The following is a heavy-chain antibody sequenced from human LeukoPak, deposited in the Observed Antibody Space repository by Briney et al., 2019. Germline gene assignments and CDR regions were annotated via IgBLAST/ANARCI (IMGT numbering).Heavy chain of an antibody. D-gene: IGHD6-13*01. J-gene: IGHJ4*02. CDR2: IYYSGST. CDR1: GGSISSYY. CDR3: ARLGYSSSWYRIDY. Sequence: SETLSLTCTVSGGSISSYYWSWIRQPPGKGLEWIGYIYYSGSTNYNPSLKSRATISVDTSKNQFSLKLSSVTAADTAVYYCARLGYSSSWYRIDYWGQGTLVTVSS. V-gene: IGHV4-59*08.